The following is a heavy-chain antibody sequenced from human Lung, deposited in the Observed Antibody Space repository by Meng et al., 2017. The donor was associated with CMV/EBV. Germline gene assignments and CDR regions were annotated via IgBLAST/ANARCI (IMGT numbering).Heavy chain of an antibody. CDR3: ARDQSLRVWFDL. Sequence: SVXVSXXASGYPFTNYYLHWVRQAPGQGFEWMGLINPSGGATDYAQKFQGRVTMTTDTSASTVYMELRSLTSEDTALYYCARDQSLRVWFDLWGQGTLVXVSS. V-gene: IGHV1-46*01. J-gene: IGHJ5*02. CDR2: INPSGGAT. CDR1: GYPFTNYY.